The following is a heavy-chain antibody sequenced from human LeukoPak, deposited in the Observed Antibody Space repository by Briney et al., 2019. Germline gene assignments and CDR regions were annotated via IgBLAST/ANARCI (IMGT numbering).Heavy chain of an antibody. CDR1: GYIFTNYW. D-gene: IGHD2-21*02. Sequence: HGESLKISCKGSGYIFTNYWIGWVRQMTGKGLEWMGIIYPGDSDTRYSPSFQGQVTISADMSINTAYLQWSSLKASDTAMYYCARYPGGDIDYWGQGTLVTVSS. CDR2: IYPGDSDT. CDR3: ARYPGGDIDY. V-gene: IGHV5-51*01. J-gene: IGHJ4*02.